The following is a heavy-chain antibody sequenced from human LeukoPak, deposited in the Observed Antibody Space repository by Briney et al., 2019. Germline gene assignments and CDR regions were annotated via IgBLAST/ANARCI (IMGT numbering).Heavy chain of an antibody. D-gene: IGHD6-13*01. J-gene: IGHJ4*02. CDR2: IRYDGSNK. Sequence: PGGSLRLSCAASGFTFNTYAMHWVRQAPGKGLEWVAFIRYDGSNKYYADSVKGRFTISRDNSKNTLYLQMNSLRAEDTAVYYCAKDKIAAAGTTMDYWGQGTLVTVSS. V-gene: IGHV3-30*02. CDR3: AKDKIAAAGTTMDY. CDR1: GFTFNTYA.